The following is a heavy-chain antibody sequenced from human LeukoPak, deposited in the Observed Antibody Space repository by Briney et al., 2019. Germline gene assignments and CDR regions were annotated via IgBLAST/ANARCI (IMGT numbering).Heavy chain of an antibody. CDR2: INPNSGGT. V-gene: IGHV1-2*02. D-gene: IGHD6-13*01. Sequence: ASVKVSCKASRYTFTGYYMHWVRQAPGQGLEWMGWINPNSGGTNYAQKFQGRVTMTRDTSISTAYMELSRLRSDDTAVYYCARAGPIAAAAYNWFDPWGQGTLVTVSS. CDR3: ARAGPIAAAAYNWFDP. CDR1: RYTFTGYY. J-gene: IGHJ5*02.